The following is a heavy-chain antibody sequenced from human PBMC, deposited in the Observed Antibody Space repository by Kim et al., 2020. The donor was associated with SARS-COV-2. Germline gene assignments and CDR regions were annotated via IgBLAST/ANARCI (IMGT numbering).Heavy chain of an antibody. D-gene: IGHD2-15*01. CDR1: GFTFSSYG. CDR3: AKDRYCSGGSCFGYYFDY. CDR2: ISYDGSNK. J-gene: IGHJ4*02. Sequence: GGSLRLSCAASGFTFSSYGMHWVRQAPGKGLEWVAVISYDGSNKYYADSVKGRFTISRDNSKNTLYLQMNSLRAEDTAVYYCAKDRYCSGGSCFGYYFDYWGQGTLVTVSS. V-gene: IGHV3-30*18.